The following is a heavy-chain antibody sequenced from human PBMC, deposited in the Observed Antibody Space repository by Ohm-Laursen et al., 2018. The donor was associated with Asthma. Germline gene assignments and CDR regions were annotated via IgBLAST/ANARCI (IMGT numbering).Heavy chain of an antibody. CDR2: INSDVSET. Sequence: GSLRLSCAASGFTFSGYWMHWVRQAPGKGLVWVSRINSDVSETTYADSVKGRFTISRDNAKNTLYLQMNSLRAEDTAVYFCARDPLRSSGTYWGGNYFSYGMDVWGQGTTVTVSS. V-gene: IGHV3-74*01. D-gene: IGHD1-26*01. CDR1: GFTFSGYW. J-gene: IGHJ6*02. CDR3: ARDPLRSSGTYWGGNYFSYGMDV.